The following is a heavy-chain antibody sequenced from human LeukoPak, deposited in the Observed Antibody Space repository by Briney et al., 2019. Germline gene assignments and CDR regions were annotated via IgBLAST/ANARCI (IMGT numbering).Heavy chain of an antibody. CDR3: ARDKDRGWELPNFDF. CDR2: IGSGGSTL. D-gene: IGHD1-26*01. CDR1: EFTFSDYY. Sequence: PGGSLRLSCAASEFTFSDYYMSWIRQAPGKGLEWVSYIGSGGSTLYYADSVKGRFTISRDNAKNSLYLQMDSLRAEDTAVYYCARDKDRGWELPNFDFWGQGTLVTVSS. V-gene: IGHV3-11*01. J-gene: IGHJ4*02.